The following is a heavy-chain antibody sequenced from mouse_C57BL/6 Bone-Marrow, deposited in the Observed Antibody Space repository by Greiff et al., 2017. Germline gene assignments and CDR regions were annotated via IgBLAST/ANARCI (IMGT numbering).Heavy chain of an antibody. Sequence: EVQLVESGGDLVKPGGSLKLSCAASGFTFSSYGMSWVRQTPDKRLEWVATISSGGSYTYYPDSVKGRFTISRDNAKNTLYLQMSSLKSEDTAMYYCARRYVSSYWYFDVGGTGTTVTVSS. D-gene: IGHD1-1*01. J-gene: IGHJ1*03. CDR2: ISSGGSYT. CDR3: ARRYVSSYWYFDV. V-gene: IGHV5-6*01. CDR1: GFTFSSYG.